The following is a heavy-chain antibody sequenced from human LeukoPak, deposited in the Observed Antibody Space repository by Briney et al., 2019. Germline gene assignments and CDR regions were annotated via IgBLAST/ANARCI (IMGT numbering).Heavy chain of an antibody. CDR3: ARVSISWDYYYYYMDV. CDR1: GYTFTIYD. Sequence: SVKVSCKASGYTFTIYDINWVRQAPGQGLEWMGGIIPIFGTANYAQKFQGRVTITTDESTSTAYMELSSLRSEDTAVYYCARVSISWDYYYYYMDVWGKGTTVTVSS. D-gene: IGHD6-13*01. CDR2: IIPIFGTA. J-gene: IGHJ6*03. V-gene: IGHV1-69*05.